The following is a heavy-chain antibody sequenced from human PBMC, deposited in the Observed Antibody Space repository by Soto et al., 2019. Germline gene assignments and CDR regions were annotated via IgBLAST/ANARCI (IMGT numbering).Heavy chain of an antibody. CDR3: ARLMHYSHSGGSSHSGFDM. CDR2: INPYSGGA. V-gene: IGHV1-2*02. D-gene: IGHD2-21*01. CDR1: GYTFTDYF. Sequence: QVQLVQSGAEVKKPGASVKVSCEASGYTFTDYFIHWVRPAPGPGLEWIGWINPYSGGADLSQKFQGRVTMTRDTSISTAYMEVSSLRSDDTAVFYCARLMHYSHSGGSSHSGFDMWGQGTLVTVSS. J-gene: IGHJ3*02.